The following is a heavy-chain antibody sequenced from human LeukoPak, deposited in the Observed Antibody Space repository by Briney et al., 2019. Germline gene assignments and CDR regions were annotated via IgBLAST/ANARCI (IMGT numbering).Heavy chain of an antibody. J-gene: IGHJ3*02. V-gene: IGHV1-46*01. CDR3: AGVPSWFRGAFDI. D-gene: IGHD3-10*01. CDR2: INPSGGST. Sequence: ASVKVSRKASGYTFTSYYIHWVRQAPGQGLEWMGIINPSGGSTSYAQKFQGRVTMTRDTSTSTVYMELSSLRSEDTAVYYCAGVPSWFRGAFDIWGQGTMVTVSS. CDR1: GYTFTSYY.